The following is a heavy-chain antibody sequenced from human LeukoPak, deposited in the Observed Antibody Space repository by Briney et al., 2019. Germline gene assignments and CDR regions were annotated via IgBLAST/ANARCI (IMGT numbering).Heavy chain of an antibody. CDR2: ISGSGGST. V-gene: IGHV3-23*01. CDR1: GFTFSSYG. D-gene: IGHD3-10*01. Sequence: PGGSLRLSCEASGFTFSSYGMSWVRQAPGKGLEWVSAISGSGGSTYYADSVKGRFTISRDNSKNTLYLQMNSLRAEDTAVYYCAGVVPPTDYGSGSYFWDPYYFDYWGQGTLVTVSS. CDR3: AGVVPPTDYGSGSYFWDPYYFDY. J-gene: IGHJ4*02.